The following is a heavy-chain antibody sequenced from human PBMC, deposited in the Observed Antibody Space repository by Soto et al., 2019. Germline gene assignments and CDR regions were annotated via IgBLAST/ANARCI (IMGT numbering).Heavy chain of an antibody. V-gene: IGHV2-5*02. CDR1: GFSLSTSGVG. Sequence: QITLKESGPTLVRPTQTLTLTCAFSGFSLSTSGVGVGCIRQPPGKAREWLAVIYWDDSKHYSPPLRRRLTITKYTSKNQVVLTITTMDPMDTGTYYCAHKGPEDWPLDYGCQGTRVTVSS. D-gene: IGHD3-9*01. CDR2: IYWDDSK. CDR3: AHKGPEDWPLDY. J-gene: IGHJ4*02.